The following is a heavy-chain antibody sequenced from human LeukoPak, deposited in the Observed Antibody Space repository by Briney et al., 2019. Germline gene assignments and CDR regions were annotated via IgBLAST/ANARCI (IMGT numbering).Heavy chain of an antibody. Sequence: SETLSLTCTVSGGSISSYYWSWIRPPPGKGLGWIGYIYYSGSTNYNPSLKSRVTISVDTSKNQFSLKLSSVTAADTAVYYCARLVVGSRFDPWGQGTLVTLSS. D-gene: IGHD1-26*01. CDR2: IYYSGST. J-gene: IGHJ5*02. CDR1: GGSISSYY. V-gene: IGHV4-59*01. CDR3: ARLVVGSRFDP.